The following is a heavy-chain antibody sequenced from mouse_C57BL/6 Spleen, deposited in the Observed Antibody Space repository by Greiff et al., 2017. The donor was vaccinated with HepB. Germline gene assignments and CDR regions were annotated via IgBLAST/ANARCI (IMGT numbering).Heavy chain of an antibody. V-gene: IGHV1-19*01. CDR1: GYTFTDYY. D-gene: IGHD2-13*01. CDR3: ASEDYSDYVRYFDV. J-gene: IGHJ1*03. Sequence: VQLQQSGPVLVKPGASVKLSCTASGYTFTDYYMNWVKQSPGKSLEWIGVINPYNGGTSYNQKFKGKATLTVDKSSSTAYMELSSLTSEDSAVYYCASEDYSDYVRYFDVWGTGTTVTVSS. CDR2: INPYNGGT.